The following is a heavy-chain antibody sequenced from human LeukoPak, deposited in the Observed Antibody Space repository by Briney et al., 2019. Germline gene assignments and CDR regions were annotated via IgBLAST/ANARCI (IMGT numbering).Heavy chain of an antibody. CDR1: GFTFSSYW. V-gene: IGHV3-7*01. D-gene: IGHD3-3*01. Sequence: GGSLRLSCAASGFTFSSYWMSWVRQAPGKGLEWVANIKQDGSEKYYVDSVKGRFTISRDNAKNSLYLQMNSLRAEDTAVYYCARDLVADYGFWSGYFLDVWGQGTTVTVSS. CDR2: IKQDGSEK. CDR3: ARDLVADYGFWSGYFLDV. J-gene: IGHJ6*02.